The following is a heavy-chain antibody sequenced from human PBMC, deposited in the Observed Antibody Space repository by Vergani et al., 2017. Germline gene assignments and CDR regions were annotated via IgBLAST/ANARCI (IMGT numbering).Heavy chain of an antibody. V-gene: IGHV3-23*01. D-gene: IGHD5-18*01. CDR3: AVTVKYVVTAKRPDY. Sequence: EVQLLESGGGLVQPGGSLRLSCAASGFPFSSYAMSWVRQAPGKGLEWVSAISGSGGSTYYAGSVKGRFTSSRDNSKNTLYLQMNSLRAEDTAVYYCAVTVKYVVTAKRPDYWGQGTLVTGSS. CDR1: GFPFSSYA. CDR2: ISGSGGST. J-gene: IGHJ4*02.